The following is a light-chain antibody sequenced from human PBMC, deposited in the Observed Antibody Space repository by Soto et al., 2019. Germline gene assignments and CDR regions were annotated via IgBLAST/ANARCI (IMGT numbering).Light chain of an antibody. J-gene: IGKJ2*01. CDR1: QTVLSN. V-gene: IGKV3D-15*02. CDR2: AAS. Sequence: EIVMTQSPATLSVSPGERATLSCRASQTVLSNLAWYQQKPGQAPRLLIYAASNRATGIPDKFSGSGSGADYSLTISRLEPEDSAVYYCHQYDKAPQTFGQGTKVDIK. CDR3: HQYDKAPQT.